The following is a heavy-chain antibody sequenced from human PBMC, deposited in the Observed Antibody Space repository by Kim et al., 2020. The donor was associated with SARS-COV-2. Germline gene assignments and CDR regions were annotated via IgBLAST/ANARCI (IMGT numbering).Heavy chain of an antibody. Sequence: KGRFTISRDNAKNSLYLQMTSLRDEDTAVYYCARDSDYGGIGYYYYGMDVWGQGTTVTVSS. V-gene: IGHV3-48*02. CDR3: ARDSDYGGIGYYYYGMDV. J-gene: IGHJ6*02. D-gene: IGHD4-17*01.